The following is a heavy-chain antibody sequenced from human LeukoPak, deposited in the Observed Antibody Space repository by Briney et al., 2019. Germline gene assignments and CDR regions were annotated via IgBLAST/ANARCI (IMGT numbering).Heavy chain of an antibody. D-gene: IGHD4-23*01. J-gene: IGHJ6*02. Sequence: GGSLRLSCAASGFTFSSYEMNWVRQAPGKGLEWVSYISSSGSTIYYADSVKGRFTISRDNAKNSLYLQMNSLRAEDTAVYYCARYTTVVYYYGMDVWGQGTTVTVSS. CDR1: GFTFSSYE. CDR3: ARYTTVVYYYGMDV. CDR2: ISSSGSTI. V-gene: IGHV3-48*03.